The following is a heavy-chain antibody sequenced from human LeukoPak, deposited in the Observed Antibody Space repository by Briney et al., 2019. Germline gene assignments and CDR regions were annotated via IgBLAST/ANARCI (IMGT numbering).Heavy chain of an antibody. Sequence: GGSLRLSCAASGFTFSSYEMNWVRQAPGKGLEWVSYISSSGSTIYYADSVKGRFTISGDNAKNSLYLQMNSLRAEDTAVYYCARAEYSSGWYDYWGQGTLVTVSS. D-gene: IGHD6-19*01. CDR2: ISSSGSTI. CDR1: GFTFSSYE. V-gene: IGHV3-48*03. J-gene: IGHJ4*02. CDR3: ARAEYSSGWYDY.